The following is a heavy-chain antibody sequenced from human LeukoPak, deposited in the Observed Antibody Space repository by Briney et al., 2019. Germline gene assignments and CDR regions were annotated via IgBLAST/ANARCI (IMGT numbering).Heavy chain of an antibody. CDR2: IYYSGST. J-gene: IGHJ4*02. D-gene: IGHD6-19*01. Sequence: SETLSLTCTVSGGSISSYYWSWIRQPPGKGLEWIGYIYYSGSTNYNPSLKSRVTISVDTSKNQFSLKLSSVTAADTAVYYCACLAAVGLTLFNYWGQGTLVTVSS. CDR1: GGSISSYY. CDR3: ACLAAVGLTLFNY. V-gene: IGHV4-59*01.